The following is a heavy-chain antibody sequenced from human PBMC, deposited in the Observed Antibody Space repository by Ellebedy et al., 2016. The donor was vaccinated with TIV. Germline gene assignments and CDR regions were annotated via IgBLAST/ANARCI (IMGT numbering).Heavy chain of an antibody. CDR3: ARGGGKAAAGSPFDY. V-gene: IGHV4-34*01. D-gene: IGHD6-13*01. Sequence: MPSETLSLTCAVYGGSFSGYYWSWIRQPPGKGLEWIGEINHSGSTNYNPSLKSRVTISVDTSKNQFSLKLSSVTAADTAVYYCARGGGKAAAGSPFDYWGQGTLVTVSS. CDR2: INHSGST. CDR1: GGSFSGYY. J-gene: IGHJ4*02.